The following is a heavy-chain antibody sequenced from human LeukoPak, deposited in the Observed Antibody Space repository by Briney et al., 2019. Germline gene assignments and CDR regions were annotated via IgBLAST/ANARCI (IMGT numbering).Heavy chain of an antibody. V-gene: IGHV4-4*07. CDR3: ARDTTVASGMQF. Sequence: SETLSLTCTVSGGSISTYSWSWVRQSPGKGLEWIGSVVTTTTNYSPALRSRVAISVHTSKNQFSLRLESVTTADTAVYYCARDTTVASGMQFWGQGALVTVSS. D-gene: IGHD6-19*01. CDR1: GGSISTYS. CDR2: VVTTTT. J-gene: IGHJ4*02.